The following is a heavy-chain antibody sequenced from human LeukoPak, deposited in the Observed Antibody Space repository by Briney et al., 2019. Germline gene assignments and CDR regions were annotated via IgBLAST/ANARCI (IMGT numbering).Heavy chain of an antibody. D-gene: IGHD1-26*01. CDR1: GFTFSSYS. V-gene: IGHV3-21*05. CDR2: ISSSSSYI. Sequence: PGGSLRLSCAASGFTFSSYSMNWVRQAPGKGLEWVSYISSSSSYIYYADSVKGRFTISRDNAKNSLYLQMNSLRAEDTAVYYCARSPDRYRIVGALGVDYWGQGTLVTVSS. CDR3: ARSPDRYRIVGALGVDY. J-gene: IGHJ4*02.